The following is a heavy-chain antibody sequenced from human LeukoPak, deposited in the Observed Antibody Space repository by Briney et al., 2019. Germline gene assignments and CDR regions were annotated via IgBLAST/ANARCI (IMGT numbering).Heavy chain of an antibody. J-gene: IGHJ6*02. CDR2: IYYSGST. CDR3: ARQGPMDV. V-gene: IGHV4-59*01. Sequence: SETLSLTCAVYGGSFSGYYWSWIRQPPGKGLEWIGYIYYSGSTNYNPSLKSRVTISVDTSKNQFSLKLSSVTAADTAVYYCARQGPMDVWGQGTTVTVSS. CDR1: GGSFSGYY.